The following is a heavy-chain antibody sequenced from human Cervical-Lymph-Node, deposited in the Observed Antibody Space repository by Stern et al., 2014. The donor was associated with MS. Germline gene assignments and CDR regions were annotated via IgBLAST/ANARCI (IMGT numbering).Heavy chain of an antibody. J-gene: IGHJ6*02. Sequence: QVQLQESGPGLVKPSETLSLTCTVSGGSISTYYLSWIRQPPGKGLEWIGYIYFNGRTNSHPSLKSRVPISIHTSTNPFSHKFGSVTAADTAVYYWARAPYYYYGMDVWGQGTTVTVSS. CDR2: IYFNGRT. CDR3: ARAPYYYYGMDV. V-gene: IGHV4-59*01. CDR1: GGSISTYY.